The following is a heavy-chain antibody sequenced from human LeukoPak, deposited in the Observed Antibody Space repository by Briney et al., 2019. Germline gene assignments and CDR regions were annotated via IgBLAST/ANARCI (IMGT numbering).Heavy chain of an antibody. Sequence: GASVNVSCKASGGTFSSYAISWVRQAPGQGLEWMGGIIPIFGTANYAQKFQGRVTITADESTSTAYMELSSLRSEDTAVYYCATGSYDFWSGYYSSPGYYGMDVWGQGTTVTVSS. CDR3: ATGSYDFWSGYYSSPGYYGMDV. V-gene: IGHV1-69*13. CDR1: GGTFSSYA. D-gene: IGHD3-3*01. J-gene: IGHJ6*02. CDR2: IIPIFGTA.